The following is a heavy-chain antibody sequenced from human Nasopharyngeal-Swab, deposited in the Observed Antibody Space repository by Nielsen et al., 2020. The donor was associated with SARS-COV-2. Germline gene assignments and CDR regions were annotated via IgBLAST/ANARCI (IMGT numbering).Heavy chain of an antibody. CDR2: ISGDGGST. D-gene: IGHD2-2*01. V-gene: IGHV3-43*02. CDR3: AREGDIVVVQDAFDI. Sequence: GESLKISCAASGFTFDDYAMHWVRQAPGKGLEWVSLISGDGGSTYYADSVKGRFTISRDNSKNTLYLQMNSLRAEDTAVYYCAREGDIVVVQDAFDIWGQGTMVTVSS. CDR1: GFTFDDYA. J-gene: IGHJ3*02.